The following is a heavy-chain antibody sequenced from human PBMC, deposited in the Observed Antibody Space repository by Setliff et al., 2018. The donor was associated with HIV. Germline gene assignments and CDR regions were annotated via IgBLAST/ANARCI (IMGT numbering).Heavy chain of an antibody. CDR1: GYSSSSGYY. V-gene: IGHV4-38-2*01. Sequence: SETLSLTCGVSGYSSSSGYYWGWIRQPPGKGLEWIGDTYYSGSTYYSPSLKSRVTISVDASRDQFSLRLSSVTAADTAVYYCAAWGPRYSYAPYFFDSWGQGTLVTVSS. CDR2: TYYSGST. D-gene: IGHD5-18*01. J-gene: IGHJ4*02. CDR3: AAWGPRYSYAPYFFDS.